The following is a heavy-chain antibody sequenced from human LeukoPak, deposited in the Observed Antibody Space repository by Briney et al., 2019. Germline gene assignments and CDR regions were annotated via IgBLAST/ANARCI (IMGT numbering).Heavy chain of an antibody. V-gene: IGHV3-9*01. CDR3: ARDQGRSYYSGSYPIDY. CDR2: ISWNSGSI. J-gene: IGHJ4*02. D-gene: IGHD1-26*01. CDR1: GFTFDDYA. Sequence: GRSLRLSCAASGFTFDDYAMHWVRQAPGKGLEWVSGISWNSGSIGYADSVKGRFTISRDNAKNSLYLQMNSLRAEDTALYYCARDQGRSYYSGSYPIDYWGQGTLVTVSS.